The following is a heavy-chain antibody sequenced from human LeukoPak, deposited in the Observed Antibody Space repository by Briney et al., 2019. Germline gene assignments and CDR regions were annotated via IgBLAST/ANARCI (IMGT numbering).Heavy chain of an antibody. V-gene: IGHV4-61*08. CDR2: IYYSGST. CDR1: GASVSSGGYY. J-gene: IGHJ4*02. CDR3: ARRGGSGRSFDY. Sequence: SETLSLTCTVSGASVSSGGYYWSWLRQPPGKGLEWIGYIYYSGSTNYNPSLKSRVTISVVTSKNQFSLKVSSVTAADTAVYFCARRGGSGRSFDYWGQGTLVTVSS. D-gene: IGHD3-10*01.